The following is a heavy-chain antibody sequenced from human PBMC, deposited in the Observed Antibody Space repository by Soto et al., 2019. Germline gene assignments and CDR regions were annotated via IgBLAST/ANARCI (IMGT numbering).Heavy chain of an antibody. D-gene: IGHD5-12*01. J-gene: IGHJ6*03. CDR2: ISSSSSYI. CDR3: ARDGVDIVATTRYYYYYYMDV. CDR1: GFTFSSYS. Sequence: EVQLVESGGGLVKPGGSLRLSCAASGFTFSSYSMNWVRQAPGKGLEWVSSISSSSSYIYYADSVKGRFTISRDNAKNSLYLQMTSLRAEDTAVYYCARDGVDIVATTRYYYYYYMDVWGKGTTVTVSS. V-gene: IGHV3-21*01.